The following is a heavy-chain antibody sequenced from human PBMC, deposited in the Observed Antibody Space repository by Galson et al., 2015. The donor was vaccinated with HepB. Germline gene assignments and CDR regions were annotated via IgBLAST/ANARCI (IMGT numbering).Heavy chain of an antibody. CDR1: GFTFSSYW. CDR3: ARGRYYYDSSGYYSFDY. V-gene: IGHV3-7*03. D-gene: IGHD3-22*01. J-gene: IGHJ4*02. CDR2: IKLDGSEK. Sequence: SLRLSCAASGFTFSSYWMNWVRQAPGKGLEWVANIKLDGSEKYYVDSVKGRFTISRDNAKNSLYLQMNSLRAEDTAVYYCARGRYYYDSSGYYSFDYWGQGTLVTVSS.